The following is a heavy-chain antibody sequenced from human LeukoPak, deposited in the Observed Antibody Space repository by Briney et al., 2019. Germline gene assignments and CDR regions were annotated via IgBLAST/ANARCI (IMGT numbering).Heavy chain of an antibody. D-gene: IGHD2-2*01. CDR2: IYYSGST. V-gene: IGHV4-59*12. J-gene: IGHJ4*02. Sequence: NPSETLSLTCTVSGGSISSYYWSWIRQPPGKGLEWIGYIYYSGSTNYNPSLKSRVTISVDTSKNQFSLKLSSVTAADTAVYYCAREGPPGYCSSTSCYGWGQGTLVTVSS. CDR3: AREGPPGYCSSTSCYG. CDR1: GGSISSYY.